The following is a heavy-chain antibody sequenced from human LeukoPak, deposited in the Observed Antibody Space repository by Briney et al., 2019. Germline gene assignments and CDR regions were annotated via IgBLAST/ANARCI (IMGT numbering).Heavy chain of an antibody. CDR3: ARAVRRPSDDAFDI. Sequence: GSSVKVSCKASGGTFSSYAISWVRQAPGQGLEWMGGIIPIFGTANYAQKFQGRVTITADESTSTAYMELSSLRSEDTAVYYCARAVRRPSDDAFDIWGQGTMVTVSS. J-gene: IGHJ3*02. CDR2: IIPIFGTA. CDR1: GGTFSSYA. D-gene: IGHD3-10*01. V-gene: IGHV1-69*01.